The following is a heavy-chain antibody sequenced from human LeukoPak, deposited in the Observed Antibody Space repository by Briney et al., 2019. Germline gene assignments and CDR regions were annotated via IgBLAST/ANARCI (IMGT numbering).Heavy chain of an antibody. V-gene: IGHV5-51*01. CDR1: GYSFTSYW. D-gene: IGHD3-10*01. CDR2: IYPGDSDT. CDR3: ARLLGITMVRGVWLDY. J-gene: IGHJ4*02. Sequence: GEPLKISCKGSGYSFTSYWIGWVRQMPGKGLEGMGIIYPGDSDTRYSPSFQGQVTISADKSISTAYLQWSSLKASDTAMYYCARLLGITMVRGVWLDYWGQGTLVTVSS.